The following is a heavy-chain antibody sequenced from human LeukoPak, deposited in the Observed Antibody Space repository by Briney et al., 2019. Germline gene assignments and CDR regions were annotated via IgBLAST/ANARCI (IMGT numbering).Heavy chain of an antibody. D-gene: IGHD3-22*01. Sequence: PGGSLRLSCAASGFTFSSYAMSWVRQAPGKGLEWVSAISGSGGSTYYADSVKGRFTISRDNSKNTLYLQMNSLRAEDTAVYYCAKGPGGYYDSSGAWLTGYYWGQGTLVTVSS. CDR1: GFTFSSYA. J-gene: IGHJ4*02. V-gene: IGHV3-23*01. CDR3: AKGPGGYYDSSGAWLTGYY. CDR2: ISGSGGST.